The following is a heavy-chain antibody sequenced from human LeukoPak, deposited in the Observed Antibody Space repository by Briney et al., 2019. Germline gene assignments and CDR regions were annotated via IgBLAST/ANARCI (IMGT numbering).Heavy chain of an antibody. CDR1: GFTFSTYA. J-gene: IGHJ4*02. CDR3: AKGKDIAATGTGPFDY. V-gene: IGHV3-23*01. CDR2: ISLSGGST. Sequence: GGSLRLSCAASGFTFSTYAMNWVRQAAGKGLEWVSAISLSGGSTYHADSVKGRFTISRDNSRNTLYLQMSSLKAEDTAVYYCAKGKDIAATGTGPFDYWGQGTLVTVSS. D-gene: IGHD6-13*01.